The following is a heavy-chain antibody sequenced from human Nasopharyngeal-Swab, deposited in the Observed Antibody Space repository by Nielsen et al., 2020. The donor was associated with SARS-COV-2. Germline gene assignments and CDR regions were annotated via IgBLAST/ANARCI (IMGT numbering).Heavy chain of an antibody. J-gene: IGHJ3*02. CDR2: ISGSGGST. V-gene: IGHV3-23*01. CDR3: ARVRLFTAAVGLDGFDI. Sequence: GESLKISCAASGFTFSSYTMSWVRQAPGKGLEWVSAISGSGGSTNYADSVKGRFTISRDNYKNTLHLQMNILRAEDTAVYFCARVRLFTAAVGLDGFDIWGPGTKVTVSS. CDR1: GFTFSSYT. D-gene: IGHD6-13*01.